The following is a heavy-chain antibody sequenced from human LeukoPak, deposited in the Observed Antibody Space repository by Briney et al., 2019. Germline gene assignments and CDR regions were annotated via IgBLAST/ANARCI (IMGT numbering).Heavy chain of an antibody. J-gene: IGHJ3*02. CDR1: GFTFSSYW. V-gene: IGHV3-23*01. CDR3: AKLSGYYPNDAFDI. D-gene: IGHD3-22*01. Sequence: GGSLRLSCAASGFTFSSYWMSWVRQAPGKGLEWVSAISGSVSTYYADSVKGRFTISRGNSKNTLYLQMNSLRAEDTAVYYCAKLSGYYPNDAFDIWGQGTMVTVSS. CDR2: ISGSVST.